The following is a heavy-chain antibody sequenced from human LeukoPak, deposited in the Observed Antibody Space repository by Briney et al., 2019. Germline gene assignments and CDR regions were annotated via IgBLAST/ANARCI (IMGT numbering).Heavy chain of an antibody. V-gene: IGHV3-23*01. CDR2: ISGSGGST. CDR3: AKGLWSGFDY. D-gene: IGHD3-3*01. CDR1: GFTFSSYA. J-gene: IGHJ4*02. Sequence: GGSLRLSCAASGFTFSSYAMTWVRQAPGKGLEWVSAISGSGGSTYYADSVKGRFTISRDNSKNTLYLQVNSLRAEDTAVYYCAKGLWSGFDYWGQGTLVTVPS.